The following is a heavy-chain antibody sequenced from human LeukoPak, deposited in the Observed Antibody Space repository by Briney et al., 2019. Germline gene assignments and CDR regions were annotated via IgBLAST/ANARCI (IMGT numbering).Heavy chain of an antibody. J-gene: IGHJ6*02. D-gene: IGHD6-6*01. V-gene: IGHV4-31*03. CDR3: ARGPKDPYSSSSVYYYYGMDV. Sequence: PSETLSLTCTVSGGSISSGGYYWSWIRQHPGKGLEWIGYIYYSGSTYYNPPLKSRVTISVDTSKNQFSLKLSSVTAADTAVYYCARGPKDPYSSSSVYYYYGMDVWGQGTTVTVSS. CDR1: GGSISSGGYY. CDR2: IYYSGST.